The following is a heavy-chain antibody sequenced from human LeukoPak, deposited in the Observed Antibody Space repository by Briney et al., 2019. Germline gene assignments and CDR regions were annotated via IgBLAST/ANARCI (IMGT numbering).Heavy chain of an antibody. CDR2: IIPIVGTA. Sequence: SVKVSCKASGGTFSSYAISWVRQAPGQGLEWMGGIIPIVGTANYAQKFQGRVTITTDESTSTAYMELSSLRSEDTAVYYCARYYCSGGSCYPYDAFDIWGQGTMVTVSS. V-gene: IGHV1-69*05. J-gene: IGHJ3*02. CDR3: ARYYCSGGSCYPYDAFDI. D-gene: IGHD2-15*01. CDR1: GGTFSSYA.